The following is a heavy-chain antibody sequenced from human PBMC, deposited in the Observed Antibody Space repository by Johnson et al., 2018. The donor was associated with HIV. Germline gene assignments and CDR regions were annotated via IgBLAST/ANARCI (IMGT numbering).Heavy chain of an antibody. CDR3: ARFRSSNWFDAFDI. CDR2: INQDGSEK. J-gene: IGHJ3*02. V-gene: IGHV3-7*05. CDR1: GFTFSSYA. Sequence: VQLVESGGGVVQPGGSLRLSCAASGFTFSSYAMSWVRQAPGKGLEWVANINQDGSEKYYVASVRGRFTISRDNAKNSLSLQMNSLRAEDTAVYYCARFRSSNWFDAFDIWGQGTMVTVSA. D-gene: IGHD6-13*01.